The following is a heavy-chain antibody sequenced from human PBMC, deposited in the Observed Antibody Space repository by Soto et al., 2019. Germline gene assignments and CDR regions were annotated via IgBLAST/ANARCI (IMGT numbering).Heavy chain of an antibody. CDR2: IYYSGST. J-gene: IGHJ3*02. Sequence: QVQLQESGPGLVKPSQTLSLTCTVSGGSFSNGNYYWSWIRQPPGKAMESIGYIYYSGSTYYNPSLKSRLTISVDTSKNQFSLKLSSVTAADTAVYYCARVRHINAFDIWGQGTMVTVSS. V-gene: IGHV4-30-4*01. CDR1: GGSFSNGNYY. CDR3: ARVRHINAFDI. D-gene: IGHD1-20*01.